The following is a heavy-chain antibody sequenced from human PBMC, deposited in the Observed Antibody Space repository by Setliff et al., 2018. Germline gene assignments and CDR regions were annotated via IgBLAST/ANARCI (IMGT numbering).Heavy chain of an antibody. CDR2: IFYDGSEK. Sequence: GGSLRLSCAASGFTFSEYNMNWVRQAPGKGLEWVGYIFYDGSEKYYADSVKGRFTISRDNSKNTVYLEMNNLRADDTAVYYCAGDPPRSDWRLDSWGQGTLVTVSS. J-gene: IGHJ4*02. V-gene: IGHV3-33*08. CDR3: AGDPPRSDWRLDS. D-gene: IGHD1-26*01. CDR1: GFTFSEYN.